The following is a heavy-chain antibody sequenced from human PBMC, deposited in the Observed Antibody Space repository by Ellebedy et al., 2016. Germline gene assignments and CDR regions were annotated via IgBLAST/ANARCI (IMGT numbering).Heavy chain of an antibody. CDR1: GGSVRSSSYY. CDR2: MYYRGST. CDR3: ASRPNWYFDL. J-gene: IGHJ2*01. Sequence: SETLSLTXTVSGGSVRSSSYYWDWIRQPPGKGLEWIGSMYYRGSTNYNPSLKSRVTISVDTSKNQFSLKLTSVTAADTAVYYCASRPNWYFDLWGRGTLVTVSS. V-gene: IGHV4-39*01.